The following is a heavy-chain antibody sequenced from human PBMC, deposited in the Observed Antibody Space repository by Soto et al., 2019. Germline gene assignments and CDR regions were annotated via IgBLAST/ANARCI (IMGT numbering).Heavy chain of an antibody. CDR2: IYYSGST. CDR3: AREPTYYYDSSGYYPY. J-gene: IGHJ4*02. Sequence: QVQLQESGPGLVKPSQTLSLTCTVSGGSISSGDYYWSWIRQPPGKGLEWIGYIYYSGSTYYNPSLKSRVTISVDTSKTQFSLKLSSVTAADTAVYYCAREPTYYYDSSGYYPYWGQGTLVTVSS. V-gene: IGHV4-30-4*01. D-gene: IGHD3-22*01. CDR1: GGSISSGDYY.